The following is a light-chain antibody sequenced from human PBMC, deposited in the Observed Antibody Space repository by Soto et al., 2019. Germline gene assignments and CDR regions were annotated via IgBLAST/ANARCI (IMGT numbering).Light chain of an antibody. CDR1: QSVSSY. CDR3: QQRSIWPFT. J-gene: IGKJ3*01. CDR2: DAS. V-gene: IGKV3-11*01. Sequence: EIVLTQSPATLSLSPGERATLSCRASQSVSSYLAWYQQKPGQAPRILIYDASNRATGIPARFSGSGSGTDFTLTISGLEPEDFAVYYCQQRSIWPFTFGPGTKVDIK.